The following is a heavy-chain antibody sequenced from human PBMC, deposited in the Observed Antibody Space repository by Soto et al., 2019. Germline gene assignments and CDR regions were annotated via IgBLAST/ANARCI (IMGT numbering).Heavy chain of an antibody. CDR1: GFTFSSYA. CDR3: ASLVGFVGYCEY. CDR2: ISYYGSNK. D-gene: IGHD2-15*01. Sequence: WGSLRLSCAASGFTFSSYAMHWVRQDPGKGLEWVAVISYYGSNKYYADSVKGRFTISRDNSKNTLYLQMNSLRAEDTAVYYCASLVGFVGYCEYWGQGNLVIFSS. J-gene: IGHJ4*02. V-gene: IGHV3-30-3*01.